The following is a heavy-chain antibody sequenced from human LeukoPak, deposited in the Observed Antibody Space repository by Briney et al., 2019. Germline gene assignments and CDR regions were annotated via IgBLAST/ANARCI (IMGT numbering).Heavy chain of an antibody. J-gene: IGHJ4*02. V-gene: IGHV4-39*01. CDR2: IYYGRTT. CDR1: AGSLSSISHD. Sequence: SDTLSLTCTVSAGSLSSISHDWGWIRRSPGKGLEWIGSIYYGRTTYYNPSLNSRVTISVVTSKNQFSLQLNSVTAADTAVYYCVRHDGRGGATMGALDSWGQGSLVTVSS. D-gene: IGHD5-12*01. CDR3: VRHDGRGGATMGALDS.